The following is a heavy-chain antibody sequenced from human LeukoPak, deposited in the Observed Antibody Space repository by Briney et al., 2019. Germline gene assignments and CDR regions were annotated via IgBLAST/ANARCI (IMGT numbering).Heavy chain of an antibody. V-gene: IGHV4-59*01. CDR2: IYYSGST. CDR1: GGSISPYY. Sequence: SETLSLTCTVSGGSISPYYWSWIRQPPGKGLEWIGYIYYSGSTNYNPSLKNRVSMSVDTSKNQFSLKLNSVTAADTAVYYCARGPRLDSSGWYYGAFDIWGQGTMVTVSS. CDR3: ARGPRLDSSGWYYGAFDI. D-gene: IGHD6-19*01. J-gene: IGHJ3*02.